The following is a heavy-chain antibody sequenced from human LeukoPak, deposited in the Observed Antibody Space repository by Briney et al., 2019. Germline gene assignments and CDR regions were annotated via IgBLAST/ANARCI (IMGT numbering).Heavy chain of an antibody. CDR3: ARDVPNDAFDI. CDR2: INPNSGGT. Sequence: GESLKISCKGSGYSFTNYWIGWVRQAPGQGLEWMGWINPNSGGTNYAQKFQGRVTMTRDTSISTAYMELSRLRSDDTAVYYCARDVPNDAFDIWGQGTMVTVSS. CDR1: GYSFTNYW. V-gene: IGHV1-2*02. J-gene: IGHJ3*02.